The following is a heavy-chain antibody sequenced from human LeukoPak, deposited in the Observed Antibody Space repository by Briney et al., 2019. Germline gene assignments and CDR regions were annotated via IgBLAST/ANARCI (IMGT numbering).Heavy chain of an antibody. J-gene: IGHJ6*02. V-gene: IGHV4-61*08. CDR1: GGSVSSGGYY. CDR3: ARDPKSAVGYYYYGMEV. D-gene: IGHD6-19*01. CDR2: VSYSGST. Sequence: PSETLSLTCNVSGGSVSSGGYYWNWIRQPPGKGLEWIGHVSYSGSTNYNPSLKSRVTISLDTSKNQFSLKLSSMTAADTAVYFCARDPKSAVGYYYYGMEVWGQGTTVIVSS.